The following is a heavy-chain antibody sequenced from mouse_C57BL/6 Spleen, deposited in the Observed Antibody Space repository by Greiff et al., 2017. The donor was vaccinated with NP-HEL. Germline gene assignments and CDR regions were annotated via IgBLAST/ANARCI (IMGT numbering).Heavy chain of an antibody. D-gene: IGHD2-4*01. CDR3: AREDYGGAWFAY. CDR2: ISSGSSTT. CDR1: GFTFSDYG. Sequence: EVTLVESGGGLVKPGGSLKLSCAASGFTFSDYGMHWVRQAPEKGLEWVAYISSGSSTTHYADTVKGRFTISRDNAKNTLFLQMTSLRSEDTAMYYCAREDYGGAWFAYWGQGTLVTVSA. J-gene: IGHJ3*01. V-gene: IGHV5-17*01.